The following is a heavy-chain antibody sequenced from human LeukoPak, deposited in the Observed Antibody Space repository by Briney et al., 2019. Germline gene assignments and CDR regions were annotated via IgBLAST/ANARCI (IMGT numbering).Heavy chain of an antibody. D-gene: IGHD3-10*01. J-gene: IGHJ4*02. V-gene: IGHV1-69*06. CDR3: VTYYYGSGSYMKYYFDY. Sequence: VASVKVSCKASGGTFSSYAISWVRQAPGQGLEWMGGIIPIFGTANYAQKFQGRVTITADKSTSTAYMELSSLRSEDTAVYYCVTYYYGSGSYMKYYFDYWGQGTLVTVSS. CDR2: IIPIFGTA. CDR1: GGTFSSYA.